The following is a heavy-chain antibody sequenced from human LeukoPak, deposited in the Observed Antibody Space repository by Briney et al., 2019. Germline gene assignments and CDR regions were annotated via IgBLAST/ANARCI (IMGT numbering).Heavy chain of an antibody. D-gene: IGHD6-19*01. J-gene: IGHJ6*03. CDR1: GGTFSSYA. CDR3: ARDRVSSGWYGVYYYYYMDV. V-gene: IGHV1-69*13. CDR2: IIPIFGTA. Sequence: ASVKVSCKASGGTFSSYAISWVRQAPGQGLEWMGGIIPIFGTANYAQKFQGRVTITADESTSTAYMELSSLRSDDTAVYYCARDRVSSGWYGVYYYYYMDVWGKGTTVTISS.